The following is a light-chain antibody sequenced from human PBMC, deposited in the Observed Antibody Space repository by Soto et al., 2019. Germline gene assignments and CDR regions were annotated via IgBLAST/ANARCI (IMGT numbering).Light chain of an antibody. CDR3: LQDYNYPLT. CDR2: DAS. J-gene: IGKJ4*01. V-gene: IGKV1-6*01. CDR1: QSIRNY. Sequence: IQMTQSPSSLSASVGDRVTITCRASQSIRNYLSWYQQKPGKAPKLLIYDASSLHTGVPSRFSGSGSGTDFTLTISSLQSEDFAVYYCLQDYNYPLTFGGGTKVDIK.